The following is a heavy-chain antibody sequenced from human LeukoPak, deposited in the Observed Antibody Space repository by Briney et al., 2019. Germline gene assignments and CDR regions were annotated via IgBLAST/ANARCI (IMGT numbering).Heavy chain of an antibody. J-gene: IGHJ3*02. CDR1: GFTFRSHD. D-gene: IGHD3/OR15-3a*01. V-gene: IGHV3-23*01. CDR2: ISASGGST. CDR3: VREGPRGLAFDI. Sequence: GGSLRLSCAASGFTFRSHDMSWVRQAPGKGLEWVSGISASGGSTFYADSVKGRFTISRDNSKNTLYLQMNGLRVEDTAVYYCVREGPRGLAFDIWGQGTMVTVSS.